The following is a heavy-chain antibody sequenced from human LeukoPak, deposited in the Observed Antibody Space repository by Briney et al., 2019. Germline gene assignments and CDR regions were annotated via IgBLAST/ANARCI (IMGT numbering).Heavy chain of an antibody. D-gene: IGHD2-15*01. CDR2: ISGSGGTT. J-gene: IGHJ4*02. V-gene: IGHV3-23*01. CDR1: GFTFSSHG. Sequence: GGSLRLSCAASGFTFSSHGMSWVRQAPGKGLQWVSAISGSGGTTNYADSVKGRFTISRDNSKNTLYLQMNSLKVEDTGVYFCTTLFCGGSCYLHFWGQGTLVTVSS. CDR3: TTLFCGGSCYLHF.